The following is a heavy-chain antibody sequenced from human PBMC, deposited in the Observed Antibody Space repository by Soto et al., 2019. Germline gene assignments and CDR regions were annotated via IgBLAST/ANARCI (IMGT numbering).Heavy chain of an antibody. CDR1: GFTFGYYA. Sequence: GGSLRLSCTASGFTFGYYAMSWFRQSPGKGLEWVGFIRSKAYGGTTEYAASVKGRFTISRDDSKSIAYLQMNSLKTEDTAAYYCTRDHGSGWFYYYYYGMDVWGQGTTVTVSS. V-gene: IGHV3-49*03. J-gene: IGHJ6*02. CDR2: IRSKAYGGTT. CDR3: TRDHGSGWFYYYYYGMDV. D-gene: IGHD6-19*01.